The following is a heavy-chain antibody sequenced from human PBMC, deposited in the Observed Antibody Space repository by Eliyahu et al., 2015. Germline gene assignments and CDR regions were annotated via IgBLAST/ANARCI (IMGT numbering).Heavy chain of an antibody. CDR3: AKASSSSGYYWA. J-gene: IGHJ5*02. V-gene: IGHV3-23*01. CDR1: GFTFSSYA. Sequence: EVQLLESGGGLVQPGGSLRLSCAASGFTFSSYAMTWVRQAPGKGXEWVSAISASGGSTYYTDSVKGRFTISRDNSRDTLYLQMNSLRADDTAVYHCAKASSSSGYYWAWGQGTLVTVSP. D-gene: IGHD3-22*01. CDR2: ISASGGST.